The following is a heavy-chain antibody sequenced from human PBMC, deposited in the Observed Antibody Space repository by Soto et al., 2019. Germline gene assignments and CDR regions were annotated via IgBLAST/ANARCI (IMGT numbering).Heavy chain of an antibody. CDR1: GCSISSSSYY. CDR3: ASRSLLWFGDPAYYFDY. J-gene: IGHJ4*02. V-gene: IGHV4-39*01. Sequence: SETLSLTCTVSGCSISSSSYYWGWIRQPPGKGLEWIGNIFYIGSTYYNPSLKSRVTMSVDTSRNQFSLKLTSVTAADTAVYFCASRSLLWFGDPAYYFDYWGQGTLVTVSS. CDR2: IFYIGST. D-gene: IGHD3-10*01.